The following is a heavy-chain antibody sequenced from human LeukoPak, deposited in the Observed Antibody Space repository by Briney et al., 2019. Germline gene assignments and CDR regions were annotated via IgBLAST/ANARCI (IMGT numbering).Heavy chain of an antibody. D-gene: IGHD6-13*01. CDR3: ARDDYSSSWSTYDAFDI. Sequence: PGGSLRLSCAASGFTFSSYWMSWVRQAPGKGLERVANIKQDGSEKYYVDSVKGRFTIPRDNAKNSLYLQMNSLRAEDTAVYYCARDDYSSSWSTYDAFDIWGQGTMVTVSS. CDR1: GFTFSSYW. J-gene: IGHJ3*02. V-gene: IGHV3-7*01. CDR2: IKQDGSEK.